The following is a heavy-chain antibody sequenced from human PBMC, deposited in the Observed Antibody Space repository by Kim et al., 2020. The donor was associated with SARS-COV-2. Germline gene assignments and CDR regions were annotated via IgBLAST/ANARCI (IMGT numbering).Heavy chain of an antibody. D-gene: IGHD6-6*01. CDR1: GYTFTGYV. V-gene: IGHV1-3*01. CDR3: ARRGFSSSSEWFDP. Sequence: ASVKVSCKASGYTFTGYVMHWVRQAPGQRLEWMGWINAGNGSTKYSQKFQGRVTITRDTSASTAYMELSSLRSEDTAVYYCARRGFSSSSEWFDPWGQGT. CDR2: INAGNGST. J-gene: IGHJ5*02.